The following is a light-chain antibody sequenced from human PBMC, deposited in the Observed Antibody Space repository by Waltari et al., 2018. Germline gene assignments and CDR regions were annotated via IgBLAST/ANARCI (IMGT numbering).Light chain of an antibody. CDR2: EVD. J-gene: IGLJ1*01. V-gene: IGLV2-14*01. CDR3: ISYTSSSTLV. Sequence: QSALTQPASVSGSPGQSITISCTGTSSAIGGYNYVYWYQQHPGKAPTLMIYEVDNRPSGISNRFSGSKSGNTASLTISGLQTEDEADYYCISYTSSSTLVFGSGTKVTVL. CDR1: SSAIGGYNY.